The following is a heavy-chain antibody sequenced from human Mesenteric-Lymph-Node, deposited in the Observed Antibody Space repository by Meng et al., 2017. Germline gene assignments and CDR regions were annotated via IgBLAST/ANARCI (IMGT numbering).Heavy chain of an antibody. V-gene: IGHV4-4*02. J-gene: IGHJ4*02. Sequence: QLQDAGPGLVKPSETLSPTYIVSGGSIRNDQWWSWVRQAPGKGLEWIGEIYHSGRTNYNPSVKSRVSMSVDKSQNHFSLRLSSVTAADTAVYYCTTLYGDSISWGQGTLVTVSS. CDR1: GGSIRNDQW. CDR3: TTLYGDSIS. D-gene: IGHD4-17*01. CDR2: IYHSGRT.